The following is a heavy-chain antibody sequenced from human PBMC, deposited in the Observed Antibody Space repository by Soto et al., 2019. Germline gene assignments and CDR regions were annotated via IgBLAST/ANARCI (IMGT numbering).Heavy chain of an antibody. D-gene: IGHD2-15*01. CDR3: AKTQCAPYGRGMYRKAV. J-gene: IGHJ6*02. Sequence: GGSLRLSCAASGFTFSRYAMRWVRLAPGKGLEWVSAISGSGVNACYADSVKGRFAISGDNSKNTLYLHMNSLRPEDTAVYYCAKTQCAPYGRGMYRKAVWAQGTSVTVSS. CDR1: GFTFSRYA. V-gene: IGHV3-23*01. CDR2: ISGSGVNA.